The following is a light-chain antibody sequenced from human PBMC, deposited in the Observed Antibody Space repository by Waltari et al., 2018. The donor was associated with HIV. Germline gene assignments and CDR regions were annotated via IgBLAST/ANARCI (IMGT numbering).Light chain of an antibody. CDR3: SAWDDNLNAL. Sequence: QSVLIQPPSASGTPGQRVTISCSGRRSNIGSNSVNWYQQFPGTAPKLLIYSNDRRPSGCPDRFSGSKSGTSASLVINGLQPEDEADYYCSAWDDNLNALFGGGTKLTVL. V-gene: IGLV1-44*01. CDR1: RSNIGSNS. CDR2: SND. J-gene: IGLJ2*01.